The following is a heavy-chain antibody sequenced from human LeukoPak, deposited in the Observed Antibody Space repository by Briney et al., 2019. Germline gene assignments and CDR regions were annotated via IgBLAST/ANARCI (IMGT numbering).Heavy chain of an antibody. D-gene: IGHD6-13*01. CDR1: GYTFTGYY. V-gene: IGHV1-2*06. CDR3: ARVDPSSSWYRGYFDY. J-gene: IGHJ4*02. CDR2: INPNSGGT. Sequence: ASVKVSCKASGYTFTGYYMHWVRQAPGQGLEWMGRINPNSGGTNYAQKFQGRVTMTRDTSISTAYMKLSRLRSDDTAVYYCARVDPSSSWYRGYFDYWGQGTLVTVSS.